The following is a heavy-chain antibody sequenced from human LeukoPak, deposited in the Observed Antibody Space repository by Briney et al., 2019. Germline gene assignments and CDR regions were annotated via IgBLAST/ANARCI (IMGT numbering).Heavy chain of an antibody. CDR2: IRSKAYGGTT. V-gene: IGHV3-49*03. J-gene: IGHJ3*02. CDR3: TRDSPAMIVVVIPYDAFDI. Sequence: GGSLRLSCTASGFTFGDYAMSWFRQAPGKGLEWVGFIRSKAYGGTTEYAASVKGRFTISRDDSKSIAYLQMNSLKTEDTAVYYCTRDSPAMIVVVIPYDAFDIWGQGTMVTVSS. D-gene: IGHD3-22*01. CDR1: GFTFGDYA.